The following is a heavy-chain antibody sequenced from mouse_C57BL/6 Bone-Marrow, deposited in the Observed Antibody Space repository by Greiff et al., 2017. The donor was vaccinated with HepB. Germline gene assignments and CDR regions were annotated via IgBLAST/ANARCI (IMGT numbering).Heavy chain of an antibody. CDR1: GYTFTDYY. D-gene: IGHD1-1*01. J-gene: IGHJ3*01. V-gene: IGHV1-77*01. Sequence: QVQLQQSGAELVKPGASVKISCKASGYTFTDYYINWVKQRPGQGLEWIGKIGPGSGSTYYNEKFKGKATLTADKSSSTAYMQLSSLTSEDSAVYFCARKEGDYYGSSPWFAYWGQGTLVTVSA. CDR3: ARKEGDYYGSSPWFAY. CDR2: IGPGSGST.